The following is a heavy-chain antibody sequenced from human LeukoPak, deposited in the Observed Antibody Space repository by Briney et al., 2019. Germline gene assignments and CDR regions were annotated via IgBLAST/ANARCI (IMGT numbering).Heavy chain of an antibody. CDR1: GFAFGSYA. V-gene: IGHV3-23*01. CDR2: IFGSGGSA. CDR3: AKTTVGYSSGRFPGWPADY. J-gene: IGHJ4*02. Sequence: GGSLRLSCTASGFAFGSYAMYRVRQAPGKGLEWVSGIFGSGGSAHYADSVKGRFTISRDNSKNTVYLEMNSLGVEDTAVYYCAKTTVGYSSGRFPGWPADYWGQGTLVTVSS. D-gene: IGHD2-15*01.